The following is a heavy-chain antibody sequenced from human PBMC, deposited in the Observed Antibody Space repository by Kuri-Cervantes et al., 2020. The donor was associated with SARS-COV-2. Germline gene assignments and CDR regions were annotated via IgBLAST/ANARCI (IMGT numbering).Heavy chain of an antibody. CDR1: GFTFSSYS. CDR3: ARSYDSSGYYYSGSAYYFDY. J-gene: IGHJ4*02. CDR2: ISSSSSYI. V-gene: IGHV3-21*01. D-gene: IGHD3-22*01. Sequence: GESLKISCAAYGFTFSSYSMNWVRQAPGKGLEWVSSISSSSSYIYYADSVKGRFTISRDNAKNSLYLQMNSLRAEDTAVYYCARSYDSSGYYYSGSAYYFDYWGQGTLVTVSS.